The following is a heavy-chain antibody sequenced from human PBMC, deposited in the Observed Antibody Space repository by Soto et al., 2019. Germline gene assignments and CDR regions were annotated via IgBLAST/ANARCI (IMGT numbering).Heavy chain of an antibody. Sequence: EVQLVESGGGLVQPGGSLRLSCAASGFTVSSNYMSWVRPAQGKGLEWVSVLYNGGSTYYADSVKGSFTIYRDNSKNTLYLQMNSLRAEDTAVYYCARDRIPTGMDVWGQGTTVTVSS. CDR2: LYNGGST. CDR3: ARDRIPTGMDV. V-gene: IGHV3-66*01. J-gene: IGHJ6*02. CDR1: GFTVSSNY.